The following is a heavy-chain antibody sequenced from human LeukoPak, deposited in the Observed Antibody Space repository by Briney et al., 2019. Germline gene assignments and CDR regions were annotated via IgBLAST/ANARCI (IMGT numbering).Heavy chain of an antibody. CDR1: GFTFSSYE. V-gene: IGHV3-48*03. Sequence: GGSLRLSCAASGFTFSSYEMNWVRQAPGKGLEWVPYISSSGSTIYYADSVKGRFTISRDNAKNSLYLQMNSLRAEDTAVYYCASYGDYAYNWGQGTLVTVSS. CDR2: ISSSGSTI. J-gene: IGHJ4*02. CDR3: ASYGDYAYN. D-gene: IGHD4-17*01.